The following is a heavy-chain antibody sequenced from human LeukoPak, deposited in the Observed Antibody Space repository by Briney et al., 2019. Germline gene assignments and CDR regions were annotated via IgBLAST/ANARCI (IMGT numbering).Heavy chain of an antibody. CDR1: GFTFSSYS. D-gene: IGHD2/OR15-2a*01. CDR2: ISSSSSTI. V-gene: IGHV3-48*01. J-gene: IGHJ4*02. CDR3: ARDTFDAYDY. Sequence: GSLRLSCAASGFTFSSYSMNWVRQAPGKGLEWVSYISSSSSTIYYADSVKGRFTISRDNAKNSLYLQMNSLRAEDTAVYYCARDTFDAYDYWGQGTLATVSS.